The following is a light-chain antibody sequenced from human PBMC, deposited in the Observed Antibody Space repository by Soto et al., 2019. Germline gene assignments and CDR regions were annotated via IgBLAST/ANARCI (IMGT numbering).Light chain of an antibody. CDR2: WAS. CDR3: QQYYSTPWT. CDR1: QSVLYSSNNKNY. J-gene: IGKJ1*01. Sequence: DIVMTQSPDSLAVSLGERATINCKSSQSVLYSSNNKNYLAGYQQKPGQPPKLLIYWASSRESGVPDRLSGSGSGTDFTLTISSLQAEDVAVYYCQQYYSTPWTFGQGTNVEIK. V-gene: IGKV4-1*01.